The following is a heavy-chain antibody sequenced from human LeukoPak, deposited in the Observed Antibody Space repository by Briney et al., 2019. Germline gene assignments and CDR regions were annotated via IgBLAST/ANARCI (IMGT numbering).Heavy chain of an antibody. V-gene: IGHV3-23*01. D-gene: IGHD2-2*01. Sequence: GGSLRLSCAASGFTFSSYAMSWVRQAPGKGLEWVSAISGSGGNTYYADSVKGRFTISRDNSKNMLYLEMNSLRVEDTAIYYCAKDRSSSTSCSNYWGRGTLVTVSS. J-gene: IGHJ4*02. CDR2: ISGSGGNT. CDR1: GFTFSSYA. CDR3: AKDRSSSTSCSNY.